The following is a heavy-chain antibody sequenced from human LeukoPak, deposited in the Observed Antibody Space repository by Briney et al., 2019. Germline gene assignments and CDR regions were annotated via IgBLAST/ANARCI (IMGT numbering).Heavy chain of an antibody. CDR1: GGSISSYY. Sequence: SETLSLTCTVSGGSISSYYWSWIRQPPGKGLAWVGSIYYSGSTNYNPSLKSRVTISVDTSKNQFSLKLSSVTAADTAVYYCARAAITIFGVVISAFDIWGQGTMVTVSS. J-gene: IGHJ3*02. CDR3: ARAAITIFGVVISAFDI. D-gene: IGHD3-3*01. V-gene: IGHV4-59*01. CDR2: IYYSGST.